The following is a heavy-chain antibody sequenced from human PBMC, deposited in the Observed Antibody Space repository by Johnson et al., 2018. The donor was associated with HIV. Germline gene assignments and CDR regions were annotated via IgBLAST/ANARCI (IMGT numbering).Heavy chain of an antibody. V-gene: IGHV3-23*04. Sequence: VQLVESGGGLVQPGGSLRLSCAASGFTFSSYAMSWVRQAPGKGLEWVSGISGTGGDTYYAESVNGRFTISRDNSKNTLYLQMNSLRADDTALYYCARDWLTSRAVAGTSAFDIWGQGTMVTVSS. D-gene: IGHD6-19*01. CDR2: ISGTGGDT. J-gene: IGHJ3*02. CDR3: ARDWLTSRAVAGTSAFDI. CDR1: GFTFSSYA.